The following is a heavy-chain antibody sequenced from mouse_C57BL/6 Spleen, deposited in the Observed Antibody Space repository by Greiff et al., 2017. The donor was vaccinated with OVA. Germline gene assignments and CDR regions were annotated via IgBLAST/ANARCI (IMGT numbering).Heavy chain of an antibody. CDR2: IYPGSGST. CDR1: GYTFTSYW. J-gene: IGHJ1*03. CDR3: ARTGWSEGYFDV. Sequence: VQLQQSGAELVKPGASVKMSCKASGYTFTSYWITWVKQRPGQGLEWIGDIYPGSGSTNYNEKFKSKATLTVDTSSSTAYMQLSSLTSEDSAVYYCARTGWSEGYFDVWGTGTTVTVSS. V-gene: IGHV1-55*01. D-gene: IGHD2-3*01.